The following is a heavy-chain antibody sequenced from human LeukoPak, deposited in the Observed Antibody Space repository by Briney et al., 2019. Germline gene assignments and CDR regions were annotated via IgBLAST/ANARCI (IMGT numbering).Heavy chain of an antibody. D-gene: IGHD3-22*01. Sequence: SETLSLTCTVSGGSISSGGYYWSWIRQHPGKGLEWIGYIYYSGSTYYNPSLKSRVTISVDTSRTQFSLKLNSVTAADTAVYYCASSYDSSGYPKYYFDYWGQGTLVTVSS. CDR3: ASSYDSSGYPKYYFDY. CDR2: IYYSGST. V-gene: IGHV4-31*03. CDR1: GGSISSGGYY. J-gene: IGHJ4*02.